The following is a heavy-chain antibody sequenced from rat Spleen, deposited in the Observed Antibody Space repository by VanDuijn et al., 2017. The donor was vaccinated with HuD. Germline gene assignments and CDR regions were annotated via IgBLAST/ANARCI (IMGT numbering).Heavy chain of an antibody. CDR2: IWTNGNT. Sequence: QVQLKESGPGLVQPSQTLSLTCTVSGFSLISYNVHWVRQPTGKGLEWMGVIWTNGNTDYNSALNSRLSISRDTSKSQVYLKMNSLQSEDTATYYCATHYDGYYWGQGVMVTVSS. CDR1: GFSLISYN. V-gene: IGHV2-30*01. D-gene: IGHD1-12*03. J-gene: IGHJ2*01. CDR3: ATHYDGYY.